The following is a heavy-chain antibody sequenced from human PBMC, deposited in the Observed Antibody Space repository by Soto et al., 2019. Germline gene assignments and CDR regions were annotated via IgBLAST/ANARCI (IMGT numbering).Heavy chain of an antibody. J-gene: IGHJ6*02. CDR1: GGYISSGGYY. V-gene: IGHV4-31*03. CDR3: ARDSYRHIVVVGTNGMDV. D-gene: IGHD2-21*01. CDR2: IYYSGST. Sequence: SETLSLTYTVSGGYISSGGYYWSWIRQHPGKGLEWIGYIYYSGSTYYNPSLKSRVTISVDTSKNQFSLKLSSVTAADTAVYYCARDSYRHIVVVGTNGMDVWGQGTTVTVSS.